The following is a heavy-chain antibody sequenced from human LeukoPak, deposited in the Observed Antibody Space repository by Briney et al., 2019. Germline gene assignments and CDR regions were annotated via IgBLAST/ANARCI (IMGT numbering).Heavy chain of an antibody. Sequence: SETLSLTCIVSGGSISSYNWNWIRQPPGKGLEWIGYIYHSGSTNYNPSLKSRVTISVDTSQNQFYLKLSSVTAADTAVYYCARTWSYYYDSSGPTGAFDPWGQGTLVTVSS. D-gene: IGHD3-22*01. CDR2: IYHSGST. CDR1: GGSISSYN. V-gene: IGHV4-59*01. J-gene: IGHJ5*02. CDR3: ARTWSYYYDSSGPTGAFDP.